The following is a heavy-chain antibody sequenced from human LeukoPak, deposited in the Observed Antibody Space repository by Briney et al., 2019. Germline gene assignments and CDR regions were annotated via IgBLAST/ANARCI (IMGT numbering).Heavy chain of an antibody. J-gene: IGHJ1*01. Sequence: GGSLRLSCSASGFTFSSYAMLWVRQAPGKGLEYVSGISSNGGSTYYADSVKGRFTISRDNSKNTLYLQMSSLRAEDTAVYYCVKTAIPASCFGEFPGEIRFHHWGQGTLVTVSS. D-gene: IGHD3-10*01. CDR1: GFTFSSYA. CDR2: ISSNGGST. V-gene: IGHV3-64D*06. CDR3: VKTAIPASCFGEFPGEIRFHH.